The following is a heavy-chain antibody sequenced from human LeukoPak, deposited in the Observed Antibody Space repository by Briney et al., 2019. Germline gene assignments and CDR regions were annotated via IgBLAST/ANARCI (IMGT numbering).Heavy chain of an antibody. CDR3: AKAPLHGYYYYGMDV. Sequence: PGGSLRLSCAASGFTFSSYAMSWVRQAPGKGLEGVAAISGSGGRTYYADSVKGRFTIYSDNSKKTMYLQMTSLRAEDTAVYYCAKAPLHGYYYYGMDVWGQGTTVTVSS. V-gene: IGHV3-23*01. CDR2: ISGSGGRT. D-gene: IGHD2-15*01. CDR1: GFTFSSYA. J-gene: IGHJ6*02.